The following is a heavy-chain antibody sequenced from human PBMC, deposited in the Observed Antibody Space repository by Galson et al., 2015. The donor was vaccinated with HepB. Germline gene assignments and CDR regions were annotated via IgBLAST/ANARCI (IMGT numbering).Heavy chain of an antibody. CDR2: ISHNGYHI. Sequence: SLRLSCAASGFTFSDYAMHWVRQAPGEGLEWVAAISHNGYHIHYADSVEGRFTISRDNSRNTLYVQMNNLRVEDSCLYYCARSRPLERRFGSWGQGILVTVSS. CDR1: GFTFSDYA. CDR3: ARSRPLERRFGS. D-gene: IGHD1-1*01. V-gene: IGHV3-30-3*01. J-gene: IGHJ4*02.